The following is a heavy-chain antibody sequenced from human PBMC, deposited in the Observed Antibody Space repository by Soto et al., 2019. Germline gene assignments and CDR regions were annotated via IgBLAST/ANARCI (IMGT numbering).Heavy chain of an antibody. CDR1: GYTFTSYY. D-gene: IGHD6-13*01. J-gene: IGHJ4*02. Sequence: GPSVKVSCKASGYTFTSYYMHWVRQAPGQGLEWMGIINPSGGSTSYAQKFQGRVTMTRDTSTSTVYMELSSLRSEDTAVYYCARDRSIAAAGSEGGFGYWGQGTLVTVSS. CDR2: INPSGGST. V-gene: IGHV1-46*01. CDR3: ARDRSIAAAGSEGGFGY.